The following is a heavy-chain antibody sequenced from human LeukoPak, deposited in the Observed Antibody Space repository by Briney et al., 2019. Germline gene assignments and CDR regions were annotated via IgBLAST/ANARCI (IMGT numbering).Heavy chain of an antibody. V-gene: IGHV4-4*02. CDR1: GGSISSSNW. J-gene: IGHJ4*02. CDR3: ARETDIAVAGHRFDY. Sequence: PSETLSLTCAVSGGSISSSNWWSWVRQPPGKGLEWIGSIYYSGSTYYNPSLKSRVTISVDTSKNQFSLKLSSVTAADTAVYYCARETDIAVAGHRFDYWGQGTLVTVSS. CDR2: IYYSGST. D-gene: IGHD6-19*01.